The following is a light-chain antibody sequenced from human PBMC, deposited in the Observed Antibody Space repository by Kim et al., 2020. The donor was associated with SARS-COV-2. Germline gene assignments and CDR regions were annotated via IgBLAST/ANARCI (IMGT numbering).Light chain of an antibody. V-gene: IGLV3-19*01. Sequence: SSELTQDPAVSVALGQTVRITRQGDSLRSYYASWNQQKPGQAPVLVIYGKNNRPSGIPDRFSGSSSGNTASLTITGAQAEDEADYYCQSRDSSDKVVFGGGTKLTVL. CDR1: SLRSYY. J-gene: IGLJ2*01. CDR2: GKN. CDR3: QSRDSSDKVV.